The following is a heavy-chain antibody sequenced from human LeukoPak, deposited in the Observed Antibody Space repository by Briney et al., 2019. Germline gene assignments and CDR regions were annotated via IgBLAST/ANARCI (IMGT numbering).Heavy chain of an antibody. J-gene: IGHJ4*02. Sequence: GGSLRLSCAASGFTFSTYGMHWVRQAPGKGLEWVAVIWYDGRNKYYADSVKGRFSISRDNSKNTLYLQMNSLRVEDTAVYYCANGDGPSMPGFDYWGQGTLVTVSS. V-gene: IGHV3-33*06. D-gene: IGHD2-2*01. CDR3: ANGDGPSMPGFDY. CDR1: GFTFSTYG. CDR2: IWYDGRNK.